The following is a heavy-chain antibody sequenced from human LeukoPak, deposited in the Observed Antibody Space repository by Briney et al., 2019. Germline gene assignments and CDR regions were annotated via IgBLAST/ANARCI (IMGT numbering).Heavy chain of an antibody. J-gene: IGHJ3*02. CDR3: ARGRSGAFDI. CDR2: TYYRSKWYN. D-gene: IGHD7-27*01. Sequence: SQTLSLTFAISGDSVSSNSAAWTWLRQSPSRGLEWLGRTYYRSKWYNDYALSVKSRITVSPDTSKNQFSLQLNSVTPEDTAVYYCARGRSGAFDIWGQGTMVTVSS. CDR1: GDSVSSNSAA. V-gene: IGHV6-1*01.